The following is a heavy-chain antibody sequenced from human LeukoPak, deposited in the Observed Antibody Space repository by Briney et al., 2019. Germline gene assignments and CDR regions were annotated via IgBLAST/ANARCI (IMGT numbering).Heavy chain of an antibody. J-gene: IGHJ4*02. CDR2: ISAYNGNT. Sequence: ASVKVSCKASGYTFTSYGISWVRQAPGQGLEWMGWISAYNGNTNYAQKLQGRVTMTTDTSTSTAYMELRSLRSDDTAVYYCARGTLVFYYDSSGYYSAAFDYWGQGTLVTVSS. CDR1: GYTFTSYG. D-gene: IGHD3-22*01. V-gene: IGHV1-18*01. CDR3: ARGTLVFYYDSSGYYSAAFDY.